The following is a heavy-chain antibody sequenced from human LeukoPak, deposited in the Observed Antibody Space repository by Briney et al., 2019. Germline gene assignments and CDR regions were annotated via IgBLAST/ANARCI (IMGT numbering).Heavy chain of an antibody. V-gene: IGHV3-48*03. J-gene: IGHJ4*02. CDR2: ISSSGSTI. Sequence: GGSLRLSCAASGFTFSSYEMNWVRQAPGKGLEWVSYISSSGSTIYYADSVKSRFTISRDNAKNSLYLQMNSLRAEDTAVYYCARGYGDYVGYFDYWGQGTLVTVSS. CDR1: GFTFSSYE. D-gene: IGHD4-17*01. CDR3: ARGYGDYVGYFDY.